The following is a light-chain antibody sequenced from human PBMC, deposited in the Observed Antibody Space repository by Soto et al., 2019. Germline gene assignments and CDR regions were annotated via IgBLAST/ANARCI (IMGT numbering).Light chain of an antibody. J-gene: IGLJ2*01. Sequence: QAVVTQPPSASGTPGQRVTISCSGSSSNIGSNYVYWYQQLPGTAPKLLIYRNNQRPSGVPDRFSGSKSGTSASLAISALRSEGEADYYCSACDDSLSAHVVFGGETQRTVL. CDR3: SACDDSLSAHVV. V-gene: IGLV1-47*01. CDR2: RNN. CDR1: SSNIGSNY.